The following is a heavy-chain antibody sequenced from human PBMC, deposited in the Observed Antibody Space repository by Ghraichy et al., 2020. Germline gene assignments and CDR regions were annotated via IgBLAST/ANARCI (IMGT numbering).Heavy chain of an antibody. CDR1: GGTFSSYA. CDR2: IIPIFGTA. J-gene: IGHJ6*02. Sequence: SVKVSCKASGGTFSSYAISWVRQAPGQGLEWMGGIIPIFGTANYAQKFQGRVTITADESTSTAYMELSSLRSEDTAVYYCARAGVVTAQRYYYYYGMDVWGQGTTVTVSS. D-gene: IGHD2-21*02. V-gene: IGHV1-69*13. CDR3: ARAGVVTAQRYYYYYGMDV.